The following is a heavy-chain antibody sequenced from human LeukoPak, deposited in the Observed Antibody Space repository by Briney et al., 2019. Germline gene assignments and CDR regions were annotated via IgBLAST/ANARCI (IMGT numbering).Heavy chain of an antibody. CDR2: ISGSGGST. D-gene: IGHD6-19*01. Sequence: GGTLRLSCAASGFTFSSYGMSWVRQAPGKGLEWVSAISGSGGSTYYADSVKGRFTISRDNSKNTLYLQMNSLRAEDTAVYYCVEAVAGQYFDYWGQGTLVTVSS. V-gene: IGHV3-23*01. CDR3: VEAVAGQYFDY. J-gene: IGHJ4*02. CDR1: GFTFSSYG.